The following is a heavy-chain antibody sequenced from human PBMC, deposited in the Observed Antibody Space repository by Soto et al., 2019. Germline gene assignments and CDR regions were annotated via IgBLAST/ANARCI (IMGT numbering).Heavy chain of an antibody. Sequence: PSETLSLTCTVSGDSTSGYYWSWIRQPPGKGLEWIGFIHYTGTPNYNPSLKSRVTISVDTSKNQFSLKLSSVTAADTAVYYCARAWSSGSYFDYWGQGTLVTVSS. CDR3: ARAWSSGSYFDY. CDR1: GDSTSGYY. V-gene: IGHV4-59*01. D-gene: IGHD1-26*01. J-gene: IGHJ4*02. CDR2: IHYTGTP.